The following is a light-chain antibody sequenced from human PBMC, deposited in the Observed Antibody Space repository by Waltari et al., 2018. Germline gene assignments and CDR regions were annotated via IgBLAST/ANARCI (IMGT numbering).Light chain of an antibody. CDR1: SSDVGSYKL. CDR3: CSFAGTTTYYV. CDR2: EVN. J-gene: IGLJ1*01. V-gene: IGLV2-23*02. Sequence: QSALTQPASVSGSPGQSITISCTGTSSDVGSYKLVSWYQQRPGKAPTLMIYEVNKRPSGVSNRFSGSKSGNTASLTISGLRAEDEADYYCCSFAGTTTYYVFGTGTQVTVL.